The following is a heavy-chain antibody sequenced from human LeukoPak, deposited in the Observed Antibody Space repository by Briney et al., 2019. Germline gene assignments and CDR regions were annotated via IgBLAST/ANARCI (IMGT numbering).Heavy chain of an antibody. D-gene: IGHD4/OR15-4a*01. CDR1: GFTVSNNY. J-gene: IGHJ3*02. Sequence: GGSLRLSCAASGFTVSNNYMSWVRQAPGKGLEWVSVIYSGGSTYYADSVKGRFTISRHNSKNTVYLQMNSLRREDTAVYYCARDSGNLRTIDAFDMWGQGTMVTVSS. V-gene: IGHV3-53*04. CDR3: ARDSGNLRTIDAFDM. CDR2: IYSGGST.